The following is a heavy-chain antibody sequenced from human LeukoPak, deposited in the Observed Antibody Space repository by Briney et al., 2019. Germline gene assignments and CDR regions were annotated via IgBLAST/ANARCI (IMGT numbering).Heavy chain of an antibody. CDR2: IKQDGSEK. V-gene: IGHV3-7*01. J-gene: IGHJ4*02. CDR3: ARRNTVTTFYYFDY. Sequence: GGSLRLSCAASGFTFSSYWMSWVRQAPGKGLEWVANIKQDGSEKYYVDSVKGRFTISRDNAKNSLYLQMNSLRAEDTAVYYCARRNTVTTFYYFDYRGQGTLVTVSS. D-gene: IGHD4-11*01. CDR1: GFTFSSYW.